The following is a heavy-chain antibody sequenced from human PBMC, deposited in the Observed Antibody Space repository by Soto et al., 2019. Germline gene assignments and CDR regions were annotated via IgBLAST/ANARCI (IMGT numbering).Heavy chain of an antibody. V-gene: IGHV3-9*01. J-gene: IGHJ4*02. CDR1: GFSLDDYA. Sequence: GGSLRLSCSASGFSLDDYAMHWVRQAPGKGLEWVSGISWNSGNMGYANSVKGRFTISRDNANNSLYLQMNSLRADDTAFYYCANSPQYSSSFFRSWGQGTLVTVSS. CDR2: ISWNSGNM. CDR3: ANSPQYSSSFFRS. D-gene: IGHD6-6*01.